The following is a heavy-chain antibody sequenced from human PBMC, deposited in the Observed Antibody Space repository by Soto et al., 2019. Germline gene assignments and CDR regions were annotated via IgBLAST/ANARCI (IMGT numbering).Heavy chain of an antibody. Sequence: QVQLVQSGAEVKKPGSSVKVSCKASGGTFSSYAISWVRQAPGQGLEWMGGIIPIFGTANYEQKFQGRVTITADESTSPAYMELSSLRSEDTAVYYCARAAEDYYFSSGPRFDPWGQGTLVTVSS. CDR2: IIPIFGTA. V-gene: IGHV1-69*01. J-gene: IGHJ5*02. CDR3: ARAAEDYYFSSGPRFDP. CDR1: GGTFSSYA. D-gene: IGHD3-22*01.